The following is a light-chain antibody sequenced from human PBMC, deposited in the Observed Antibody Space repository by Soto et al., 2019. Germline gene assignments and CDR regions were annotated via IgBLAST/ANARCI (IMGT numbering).Light chain of an antibody. CDR2: AAS. CDR1: QGFRND. CDR3: LQDYNFPYT. V-gene: IGKV1-6*01. Sequence: AIQMTQSPSSLSASVGDRVTITCRASQGFRNDIGWYQHKPGKAPKLLIYAASSLQSGVPSRFSGSGSGTDFTLTISSLQPEDFATYYCLQDYNFPYTFGQGTKLEIK. J-gene: IGKJ2*01.